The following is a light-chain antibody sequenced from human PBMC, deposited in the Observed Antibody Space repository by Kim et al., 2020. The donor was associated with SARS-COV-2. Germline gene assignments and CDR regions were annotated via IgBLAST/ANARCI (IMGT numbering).Light chain of an antibody. Sequence: VSPGKTTPRSCTTKHVLNNNVAWYQQKPGQSPRLLMYGASSRATGIQARFTGGASGTEFTLTISSLQSEDSAVYYCQHYNYWPLAFGQGTKLDIK. J-gene: IGKJ1*01. CDR2: GAS. V-gene: IGKV3-15*01. CDR1: HVLNNN. CDR3: QHYNYWPLA.